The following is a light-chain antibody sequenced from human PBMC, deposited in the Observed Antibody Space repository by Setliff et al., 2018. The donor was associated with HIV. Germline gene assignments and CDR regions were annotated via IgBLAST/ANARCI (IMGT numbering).Light chain of an antibody. Sequence: QSALTQPASVSGSPGQSTTISCTGTSSDIGSYNFVSWYQQHPGKAPKLMIFDVTRRPSGVSDRFSGSKSGHTASLTISGLQAEDEADYYCSSYTTSSTYVFGTGTKGTVL. CDR1: SSDIGSYNF. CDR2: DVT. J-gene: IGLJ1*01. V-gene: IGLV2-14*03. CDR3: SSYTTSSTYV.